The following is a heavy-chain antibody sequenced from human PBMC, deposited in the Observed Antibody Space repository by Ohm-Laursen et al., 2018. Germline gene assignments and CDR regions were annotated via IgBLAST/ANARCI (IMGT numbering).Heavy chain of an antibody. CDR2: IYTSGST. CDR3: ARDHVTSGSPTDAFDI. V-gene: IGHV4-39*07. D-gene: IGHD1-26*01. Sequence: SDTLSLTCIVSGGSISSSSYYWGWIRQPPGKGLEWIGGIYTSGSTNYNPSLKSRVTMSVDTSKNQFSLKLSSVTAADTAVYYCARDHVTSGSPTDAFDIWGQGTMVTVSS. J-gene: IGHJ3*02. CDR1: GGSISSSSYY.